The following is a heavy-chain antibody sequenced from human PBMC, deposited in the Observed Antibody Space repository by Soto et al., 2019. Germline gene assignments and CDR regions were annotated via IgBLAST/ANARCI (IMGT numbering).Heavy chain of an antibody. CDR3: AREEGALDY. CDR1: GYTFTNYF. D-gene: IGHD1-26*01. Sequence: ASVKVPCKASGYTFTNYFIHWVRQAPGEGLEWMGIINPGDDSTTYAQKFQGRVTVTKDTSTSTVYMELSSLRSDDTATYYCAREEGALDYWGQGTMLTV. V-gene: IGHV1-46*01. CDR2: INPGDDST. J-gene: IGHJ4*02.